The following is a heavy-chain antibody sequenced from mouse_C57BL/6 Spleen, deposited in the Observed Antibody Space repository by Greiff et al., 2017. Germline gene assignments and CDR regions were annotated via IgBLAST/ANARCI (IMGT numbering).Heavy chain of an antibody. CDR1: GYTFTDYE. CDR2: IDPETGGT. D-gene: IGHD3-2*02. V-gene: IGHV1-15*01. CDR3: TRTPTAQATGYFDD. Sequence: VQLQQSGAELVRPGASVTLSCKASGYTFTDYEMHWVKQTPVHGLEWIGAIDPETGGTAYNQKFKGKAILTADKSSSTAYMELRSLTSEDSAVYYCTRTPTAQATGYFDDWGKGTTRTVSS. J-gene: IGHJ2*01.